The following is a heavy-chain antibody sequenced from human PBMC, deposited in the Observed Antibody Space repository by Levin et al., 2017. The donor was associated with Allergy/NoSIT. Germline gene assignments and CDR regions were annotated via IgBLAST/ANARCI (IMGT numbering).Heavy chain of an antibody. CDR2: TTHDGGSK. J-gene: IGHJ4*02. Sequence: GGSLRLSCAASGFTFKIYALNWVRQSPDKGLEWVAKTTHDGGSKYYADSVKGRFTISRDNSINTLYLQMDSLRTEDTAVYYCATDKSYYDSRSHGGFDYWGQGTLVTVSS. CDR1: GFTFKIYA. D-gene: IGHD3-10*01. CDR3: ATDKSYYDSRSHGGFDY. V-gene: IGHV3-30-3*01.